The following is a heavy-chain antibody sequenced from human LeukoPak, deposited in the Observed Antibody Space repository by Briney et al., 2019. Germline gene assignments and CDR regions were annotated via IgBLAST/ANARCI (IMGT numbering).Heavy chain of an antibody. J-gene: IGHJ3*02. CDR3: ARGGGSLQFGTPYAFDI. CDR2: INPNSGGT. D-gene: IGHD5-24*01. Sequence: GASVKVSCKASGYTFTGYYMHWVRQAPGQGLEWMGWINPNSGGTNYAQKFQGRVTMTRDTSISTAYMELSRLRSDDTAVYYCARGGGSLQFGTPYAFDIWGQGTMVTVSS. V-gene: IGHV1-2*02. CDR1: GYTFTGYY.